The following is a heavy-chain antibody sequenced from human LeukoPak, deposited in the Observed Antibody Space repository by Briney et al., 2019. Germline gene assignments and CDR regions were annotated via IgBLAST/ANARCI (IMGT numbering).Heavy chain of an antibody. CDR1: GFTFSDYW. Sequence: PGGSLRLSCAASGFTFSDYWMHWVRQVPGKGLVWVSRINTSGSSTTYAESVKGRFTISRDNAKNSLYLQMNSLGAEDTAVYYCARDYDYSLDYWGQGTLVTVSS. CDR3: ARDYDYSLDY. V-gene: IGHV3-74*03. CDR2: INTSGSST. J-gene: IGHJ4*02. D-gene: IGHD4/OR15-4a*01.